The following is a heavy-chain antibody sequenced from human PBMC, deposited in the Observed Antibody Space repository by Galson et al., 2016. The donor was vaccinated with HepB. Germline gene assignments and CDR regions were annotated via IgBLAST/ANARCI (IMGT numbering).Heavy chain of an antibody. CDR2: VIPIFGTT. CDR1: GGTFSTYA. CDR3: AISPVSRFLSVYGMDV. Sequence: SVKVSCKASGGTFSTYAISWVRQAPGQGLEWMGEVIPIFGTTNHAQKFQRRVTISADESSRTAYMELSSLTSEDTAVYYCAISPVSRFLSVYGMDVWGQGTTVTVSS. D-gene: IGHD3-3*01. V-gene: IGHV1-69*13. J-gene: IGHJ6*02.